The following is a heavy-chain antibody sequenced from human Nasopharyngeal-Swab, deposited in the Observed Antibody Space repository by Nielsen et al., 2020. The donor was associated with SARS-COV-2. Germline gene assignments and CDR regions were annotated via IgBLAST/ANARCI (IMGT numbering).Heavy chain of an antibody. J-gene: IGHJ4*02. CDR3: ARDLTPAAAGKHLYYVDY. D-gene: IGHD6-13*01. Sequence: GGSLRLSCAASGFTFSSYAMHWVRQAPGKGLEWVAVISYDGSNKYYADSVKGRFTISRDNSKNTLYLQMNSLRAEDTAVYYCARDLTPAAAGKHLYYVDYWGQGTLVTVSS. CDR1: GFTFSSYA. V-gene: IGHV3-30*04. CDR2: ISYDGSNK.